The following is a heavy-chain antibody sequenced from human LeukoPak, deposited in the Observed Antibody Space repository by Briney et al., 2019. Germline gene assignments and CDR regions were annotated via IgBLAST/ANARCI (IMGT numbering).Heavy chain of an antibody. CDR2: VITRGAST. D-gene: IGHD3-22*01. V-gene: IGHV3-23*01. J-gene: IGHJ3*01. Sequence: GGSLRLSCAASRFAFSTFAMSWVRQAPGKGLEWLSSVITRGASTYHADSVKGRFTISRDNSKNTLYLQMNSLRTEDTAVYYCARASTWVPGEDSSGYYYPYAFDLWGQGTRVTVSP. CDR1: RFAFSTFA. CDR3: ARASTWVPGEDSSGYYYPYAFDL.